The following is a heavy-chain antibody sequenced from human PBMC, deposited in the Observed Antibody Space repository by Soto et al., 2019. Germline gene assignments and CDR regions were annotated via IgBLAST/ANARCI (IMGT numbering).Heavy chain of an antibody. CDR1: GYTFTSYG. J-gene: IGHJ5*02. D-gene: IGHD3-3*01. CDR3: ARGQGSQGRITIFGVVIPARDWFDP. Sequence: GASVKVSCKASGYTFTSYGITWVRQAPGQGLEWMAWINPNSGGTNYAQKFQGWVTMTRDTSISTAYMELSRLRSDDTAVYYCARGQGSQGRITIFGVVIPARDWFDPWGQGTLVTVSS. V-gene: IGHV1-2*04. CDR2: INPNSGGT.